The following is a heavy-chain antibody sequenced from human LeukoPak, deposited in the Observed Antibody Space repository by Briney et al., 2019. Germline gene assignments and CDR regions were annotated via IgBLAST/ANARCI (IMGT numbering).Heavy chain of an antibody. V-gene: IGHV1-69*05. CDR2: IIPIFGTA. CDR1: GGTFSSYA. CDR3: AMRTYYYDSSGYPQNYYYYYMDV. D-gene: IGHD3-22*01. Sequence: SVKVSCKASGGTFSSYAISWVRQAPGQGLEWMGGIIPIFGTANYAQKFQGRVTITTDESTSTAYMELSSLRSEDTAVYYCAMRTYYYDSSGYPQNYYYYYMDVWGKGTTVTASS. J-gene: IGHJ6*03.